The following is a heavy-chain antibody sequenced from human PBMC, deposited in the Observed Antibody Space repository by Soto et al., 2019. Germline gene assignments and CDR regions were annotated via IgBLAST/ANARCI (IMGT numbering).Heavy chain of an antibody. CDR2: INAYNGNT. CDR3: ARVRYYDSSGYYYALLDYYYYGMDV. CDR1: GYTVTRYA. D-gene: IGHD3-22*01. Sequence: GASVKVACKASGYTVTRYAIDWVRQAPGQRLEWIGRINAYNGNTNYAQKLQGRVTMTTDTSTSTAYMELRSLRSDDTAVYYCARVRYYDSSGYYYALLDYYYYGMDVWGQGTTVTVSS. J-gene: IGHJ6*02. V-gene: IGHV1-18*01.